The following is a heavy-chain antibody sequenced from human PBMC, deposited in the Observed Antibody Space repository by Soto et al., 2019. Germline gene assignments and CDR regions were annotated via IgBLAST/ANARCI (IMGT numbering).Heavy chain of an antibody. V-gene: IGHV1-69*13. CDR2: IIPIFGTA. CDR3: ARGGTYYYGSGSYRTRAFDI. Sequence: SVKVSCKASGGTFSSYAISWVRQAPGQGLEWMGGIIPIFGTANYAQKFKGRVTITADESTSTAYMELSSLRSEDTAVYYCARGGTYYYGSGSYRTRAFDIWG. D-gene: IGHD3-10*01. J-gene: IGHJ3*02. CDR1: GGTFSSYA.